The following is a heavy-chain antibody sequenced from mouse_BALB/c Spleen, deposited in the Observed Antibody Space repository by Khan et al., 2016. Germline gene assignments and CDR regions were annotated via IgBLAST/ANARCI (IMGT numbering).Heavy chain of an antibody. CDR2: IVTNTGEP. CDR3: ARWGYDYAWFAY. Sequence: QIQLVQSGPELKKPGETVKISCKASGYSFTNYGMNWVKQAPGKGLKWMGWIVTNTGEPTYDEEFKGRFAFSLETSAINAYLRINNIKNADTATYYCARWGYDYAWFAYWGQGTLVTVSA. V-gene: IGHV9-3*02. J-gene: IGHJ3*01. D-gene: IGHD2-4*01. CDR1: GYSFTNYG.